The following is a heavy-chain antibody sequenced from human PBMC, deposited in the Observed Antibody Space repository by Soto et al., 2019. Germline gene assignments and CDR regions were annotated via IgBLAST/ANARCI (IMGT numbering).Heavy chain of an antibody. V-gene: IGHV1-69*13. Sequence: SVKVSCKASGGTFSSYAISWVRQAPGRGLEWMGGIIPIFGTANYAQKFQGRVTITADESTSTAYMELSSLRSEDTAVYYCARHSSSWAHYYYYYGMDVWGQGTTVTVSS. CDR1: GGTFSSYA. D-gene: IGHD6-13*01. CDR3: ARHSSSWAHYYYYYGMDV. J-gene: IGHJ6*02. CDR2: IIPIFGTA.